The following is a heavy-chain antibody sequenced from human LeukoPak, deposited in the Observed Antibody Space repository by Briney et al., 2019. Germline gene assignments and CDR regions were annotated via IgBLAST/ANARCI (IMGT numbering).Heavy chain of an antibody. CDR2: IYYSGST. CDR3: ARRGSYRPLFDY. CDR1: GGSISSSSYY. J-gene: IGHJ4*02. Sequence: SETLSLTCTVSGGSISSSSYYWGWIRQPPGKGLEWIGSIYYSGSTCYNPSLKSRVTISVDTSKNQFSLKLSSVTAADTAVYYCARRGSYRPLFDYWGQGTLVTVSS. D-gene: IGHD1-26*01. V-gene: IGHV4-39*01.